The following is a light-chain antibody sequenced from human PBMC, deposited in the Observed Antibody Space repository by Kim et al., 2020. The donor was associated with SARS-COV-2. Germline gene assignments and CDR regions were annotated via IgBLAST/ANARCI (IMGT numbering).Light chain of an antibody. CDR3: AAWDDSLSGHVV. Sequence: VHISCSGSSSNIGSNYVYWYQQLPGTAPKLLIYRNNQRPSGVPDRFSGSKSGTSASLAISGLRSEDEADYYCAAWDDSLSGHVVFGGGTQLTVL. J-gene: IGLJ2*01. V-gene: IGLV1-47*01. CDR1: SSNIGSNY. CDR2: RNN.